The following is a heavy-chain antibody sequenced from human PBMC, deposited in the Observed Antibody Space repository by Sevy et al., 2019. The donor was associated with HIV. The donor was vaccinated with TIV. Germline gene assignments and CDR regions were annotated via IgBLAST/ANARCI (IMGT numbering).Heavy chain of an antibody. V-gene: IGHV3-30*18. CDR3: AKSRRGGSYWTFDS. CDR1: GFTFSSYG. D-gene: IGHD1-26*01. J-gene: IGHJ4*02. CDR2: TSYDGSNK. Sequence: GGSLRLSCAASGFTFSSYGMHWVRQAPGKGLDWVAVTSYDGSNKYYADSVKGRFTISRDNSKNTVYLQMNSLRDEDTAVYYCAKSRRGGSYWTFDSWGQGTLVTVSS.